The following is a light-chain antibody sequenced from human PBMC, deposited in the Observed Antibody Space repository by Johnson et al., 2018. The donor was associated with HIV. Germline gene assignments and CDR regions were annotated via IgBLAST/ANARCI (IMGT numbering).Light chain of an antibody. CDR3: GTWDSSLSVSYV. J-gene: IGLJ1*01. CDR1: SSNIGNNY. CDR2: DNN. V-gene: IGLV1-51*01. Sequence: QSVLTQPPSVSAALGQKVTISCSGSSSNIGNNYVSWYQQLPGTAPKLLIYDNNKRPSGIPDRFSGSKSGTSATLGITGLQTGDEADYYCGTWDSSLSVSYVFGTGTKVTVL.